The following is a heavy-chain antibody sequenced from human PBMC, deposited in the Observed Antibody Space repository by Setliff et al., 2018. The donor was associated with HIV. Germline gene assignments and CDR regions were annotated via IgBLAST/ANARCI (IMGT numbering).Heavy chain of an antibody. Sequence: ASVKVSCKASGYTFTDYGINWVRQAPGQGLEWMGWINTNNGNPTYAQGFTGRFVFSLDTLVRTAYLEISDLRADDTGIYYCARDSSEYFDFSSGDFHYMDVWGKGTTVTVSS. V-gene: IGHV7-4-1*02. CDR2: INTNNGNP. CDR3: ARDSSEYFDFSSGDFHYMDV. J-gene: IGHJ6*03. D-gene: IGHD3-3*01. CDR1: GYTFTDYG.